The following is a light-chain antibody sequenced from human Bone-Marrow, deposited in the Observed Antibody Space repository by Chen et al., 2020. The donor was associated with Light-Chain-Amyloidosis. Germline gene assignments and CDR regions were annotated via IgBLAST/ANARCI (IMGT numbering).Light chain of an antibody. V-gene: IGLV3-21*02. CDR3: QVWDRSSERPV. CDR1: NIGSTS. CDR2: DDS. Sequence: SYVLTHPSSVSVAPGQTATIACGGNNIGSTSVHWYQQTPGQAPLLVVYDDSDRPSGIPERLSGSNSGNTATLTISRVEAGDEADYYCQVWDRSSERPVFGGGTKLTVL. J-gene: IGLJ3*02.